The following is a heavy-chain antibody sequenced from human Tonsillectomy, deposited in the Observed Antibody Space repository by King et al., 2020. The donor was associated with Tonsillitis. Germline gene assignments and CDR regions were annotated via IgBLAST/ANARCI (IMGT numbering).Heavy chain of an antibody. V-gene: IGHV3-66*01. J-gene: IGHJ6*04. CDR2: IYNDDTT. D-gene: IGHD4-17*01. CDR1: GFTVSNYY. CDR3: ARDAVTLTPHYSTARAH. Sequence: VQLVESGGGLVQPGGSLRLSCAASGFTVSNYYMSWVRQAPGKGLEWVSVIYNDDTTYYADSVKGRFTISRDNSKSSLYLQMNSLRAEDTAVYYCARDAVTLTPHYSTARAHWGKGPTVPASP.